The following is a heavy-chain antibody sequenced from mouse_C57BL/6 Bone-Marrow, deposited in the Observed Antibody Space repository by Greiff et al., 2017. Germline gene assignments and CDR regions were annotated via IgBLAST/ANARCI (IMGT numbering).Heavy chain of an antibody. V-gene: IGHV14-4*01. CDR3: TRIAY. CDR2: IDPENGDT. J-gene: IGHJ3*01. CDR1: GFNIKDAY. Sequence: DVKHQESGAELVRPGASVKLSCTASGFNIKDAYMHWVKQRPEQGLEWIGWIDPENGDTEYASKFQGKATITVDTSSNPAYLQLSSLTSEDTAVYSCTRIAYWGQGTLVTVSA.